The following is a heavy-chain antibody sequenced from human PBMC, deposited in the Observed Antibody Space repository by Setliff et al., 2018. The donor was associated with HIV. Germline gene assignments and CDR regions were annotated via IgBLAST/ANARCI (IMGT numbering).Heavy chain of an antibody. CDR2: IYTGGST. CDR1: GGSISTFY. CDR3: SVIDY. V-gene: IGHV4-4*09. Sequence: PSETLSLTCTVSGGSISTFYWSWIRQPPGKGLEWIGHIYTGGSTNYNPSLKSRVTISVDTSKNQFSLKLSSVTAADTAVYYCSVIDYWGQGTLVTVSS. J-gene: IGHJ4*02.